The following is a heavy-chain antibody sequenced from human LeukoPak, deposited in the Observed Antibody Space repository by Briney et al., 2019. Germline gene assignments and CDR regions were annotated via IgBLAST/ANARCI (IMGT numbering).Heavy chain of an antibody. CDR1: GFTFSSYW. J-gene: IGHJ4*02. Sequence: GGSLRLSCAASGFTFSSYWMHWVRQAPGKGLVWVSRINTDGSSTGYADSVKGRFTISRDDAKSTLYLQMNSLRAEDAAVYYCARAPGSISIYWGQGTLVTVSS. V-gene: IGHV3-74*01. D-gene: IGHD3-10*01. CDR2: INTDGSST. CDR3: ARAPGSISIY.